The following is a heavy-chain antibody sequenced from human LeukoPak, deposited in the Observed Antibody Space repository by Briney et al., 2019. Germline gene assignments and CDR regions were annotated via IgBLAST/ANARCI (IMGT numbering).Heavy chain of an antibody. CDR3: ARELQPLIYAPGSGMDV. D-gene: IGHD1-14*01. V-gene: IGHV3-21*01. CDR1: GFTFSSYS. CDR2: ISSSSSYI. Sequence: PGGSLRLSCAASGFTFSSYSMNWVRQAPGKGLEWVSSISSSSSYIYYADSVKGRFTISRDNAKNSLYLQMNSLRAEDTAVYYCARELQPLIYAPGSGMDVWGQGTTVTVSS. J-gene: IGHJ6*02.